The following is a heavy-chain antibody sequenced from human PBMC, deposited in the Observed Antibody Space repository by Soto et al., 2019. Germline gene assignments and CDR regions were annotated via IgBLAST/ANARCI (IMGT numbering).Heavy chain of an antibody. J-gene: IGHJ6*02. CDR2: IYYSGTT. CDR1: GGSISSNSYY. Sequence: QLQLQESGPGLVKPSETLSLTCTVSGGSISSNSYYWAWIRQPPGKGLEWIGNIYYSGTTYYNPALKRRGTISVDTAKNQFSVELSSVTAADTAVYYCARHKGGYYSGVDVWGQGTTVTVSS. CDR3: ARHKGGYYSGVDV. V-gene: IGHV4-39*01. D-gene: IGHD3-16*01.